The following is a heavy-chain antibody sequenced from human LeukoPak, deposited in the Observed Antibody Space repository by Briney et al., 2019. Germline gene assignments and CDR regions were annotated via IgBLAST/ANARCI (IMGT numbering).Heavy chain of an antibody. CDR2: IIPILGIA. V-gene: IGHV1-69*04. J-gene: IGHJ4*02. CDR1: GGTFSSYA. D-gene: IGHD2-21*02. CDR3: AREPLHCGGDCFVDY. Sequence: SVTVSCTASGGTFSSYAISWVRQAPGQGLEWMGRIIPILGIANYAQKFQGRVTITADKSTGTAYTELSRLRSEETAVYYCAREPLHCGGDCFVDYWGQGTLVTVSS.